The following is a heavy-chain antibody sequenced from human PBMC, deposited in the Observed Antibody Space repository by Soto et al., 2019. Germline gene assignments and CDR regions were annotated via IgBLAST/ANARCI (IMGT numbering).Heavy chain of an antibody. J-gene: IGHJ4*02. D-gene: IGHD1-26*01. CDR3: ARGPPIVGNTTPLDS. CDR2: IYHAGST. Sequence: QVQLQESGPRLVKPSGTLSLTCTVSGGSITNSNWWGWGRLPPVKGLAWIGDIYHAGSTKYNPCLERRVTMSVDTSNNQFAVTWTYVTAADTAVYFCARGPPIVGNTTPLDSWGQGTLVTVS. V-gene: IGHV4-4*02. CDR1: GGSITNSNW.